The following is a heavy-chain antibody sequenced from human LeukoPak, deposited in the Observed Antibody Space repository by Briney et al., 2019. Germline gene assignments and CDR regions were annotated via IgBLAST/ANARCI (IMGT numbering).Heavy chain of an antibody. CDR2: ISSSGSTI. CDR1: GFTFSSYE. V-gene: IGHV3-48*03. J-gene: IGHJ4*02. D-gene: IGHD3-9*01. Sequence: PGGSLRLSCAASGFTFSSYEMNWVRQAPGKGLEWVSYISSSGSTIYYADSVKGRFTISRDNAKNSLYLQMNSLRAEDTAVYYCASYYDILTGYYSFDYWGQGTLVTVSS. CDR3: ASYYDILTGYYSFDY.